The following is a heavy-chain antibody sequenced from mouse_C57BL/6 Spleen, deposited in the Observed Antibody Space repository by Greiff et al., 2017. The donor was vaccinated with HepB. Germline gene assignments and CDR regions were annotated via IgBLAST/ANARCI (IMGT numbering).Heavy chain of an antibody. V-gene: IGHV1-63*01. D-gene: IGHD4-1*01. CDR3: ARKGLGSYYAMDY. Sequence: QVQLKESGAELVRPGTSVKMSCKASGYTFTNYWIGWAKQRPGHGLEWIGDIYPGGGYTNYNEKFKGKATLTADKSSSTAYMQFSSLTSEDSAIYYCARKGLGSYYAMDYWGQGTSVTVSS. CDR1: GYTFTNYW. J-gene: IGHJ4*01. CDR2: IYPGGGYT.